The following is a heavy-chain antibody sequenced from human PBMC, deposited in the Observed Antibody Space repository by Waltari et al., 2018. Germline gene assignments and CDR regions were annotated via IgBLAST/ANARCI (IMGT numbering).Heavy chain of an antibody. V-gene: IGHV2-26*01. Sequence: QVTLKESGPVLVKPTETLTLTCPVSAFSLSNARMGVSWIRQPPGTALEWLAPIFSNDEKSYSTPQKSRLTISKDTAKSQVVLTMTNMDPVDTATYCCARKAVNAPFDYWGQGTLVTVSS. D-gene: IGHD2-2*01. CDR3: ARKAVNAPFDY. CDR1: AFSLSNARMG. J-gene: IGHJ4*02. CDR2: IFSNDEK.